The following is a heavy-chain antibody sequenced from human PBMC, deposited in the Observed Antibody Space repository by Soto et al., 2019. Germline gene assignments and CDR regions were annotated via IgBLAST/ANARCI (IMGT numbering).Heavy chain of an antibody. CDR1: GGSFSGYY. D-gene: IGHD3-22*01. J-gene: IGHJ6*02. V-gene: IGHV4-34*01. CDR3: ARVLARYDSSGQNYSYYYGIYV. CDR2: INHSGST. Sequence: PSETLSLTCAVYGGSFSGYYWSWIRQPPGKGLEWIGEINHSGSTNYNPSLKSRVTISVDTSKNQFSLKLSSVTAADTAVYYCARVLARYDSSGQNYSYYYGIYVRSQRTTVPVSS.